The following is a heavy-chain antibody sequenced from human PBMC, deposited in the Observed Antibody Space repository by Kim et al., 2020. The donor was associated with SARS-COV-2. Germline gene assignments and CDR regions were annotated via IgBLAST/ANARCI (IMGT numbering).Heavy chain of an antibody. D-gene: IGHD3-9*01. CDR2: IIPILGIA. V-gene: IGHV1-69*04. CDR1: GGTFSSYA. J-gene: IGHJ5*02. CDR3: AREGVYDILTGYYRGWFDP. Sequence: SVKVSCKASGGTFSSYAISWVRQAPGQGLEWMGRIIPILGIANYAQKFQGRVTITADKSTSTAYMELSSLRSEDTAVYYCAREGVYDILTGYYRGWFDPWGQGTLVTVSS.